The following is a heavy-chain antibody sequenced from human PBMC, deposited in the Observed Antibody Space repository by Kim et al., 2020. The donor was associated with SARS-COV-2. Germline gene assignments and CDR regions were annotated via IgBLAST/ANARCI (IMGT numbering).Heavy chain of an antibody. V-gene: IGHV3-15*01. Sequence: GGSLRLSCAASGFTFSNAWMSWVRQAPGKGPEWVGRIKSKTDGGTTDYAAPVKGRFTISRDDSKNTLYLQMNSLKTEDTAVYYCTTDRHYDYTWCSSRYPDYWGHGTLVTVSS. J-gene: IGHJ4*01. CDR3: TTDRHYDYTWCSSRYPDY. CDR1: GFTFSNAW. D-gene: IGHD3-16*02. CDR2: IKSKTDGGTT.